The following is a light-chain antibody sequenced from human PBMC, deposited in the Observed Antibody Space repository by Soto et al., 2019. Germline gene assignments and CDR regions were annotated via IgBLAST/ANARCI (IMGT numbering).Light chain of an antibody. CDR1: QAITNH. J-gene: IGKJ1*01. V-gene: IGKV1-33*01. CDR3: QHYHSPPWA. CDR2: DAS. Sequence: DIQMTQSPSSLSASVGYRVTITCQESQAITNHLHWYKQKPGKAPKLLIYDASNLETGVPSRFSRSGFGTDFTVIITNLQPEDFATYFCQHYHSPPWAVGQGTNVEIK.